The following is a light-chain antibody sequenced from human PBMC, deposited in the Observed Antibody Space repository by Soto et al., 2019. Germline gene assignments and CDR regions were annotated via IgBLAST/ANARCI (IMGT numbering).Light chain of an antibody. CDR2: EIS. V-gene: IGKV3-20*01. CDR1: QSVSDSY. J-gene: IGKJ1*01. Sequence: EIVLTQSPGTLSLSPGERATLSCRASQSVSDSYLAWYQQKPGQAPRLLIYEISTRATGIPDRFSGSGSGTDFTLTISRLEPEDFAVYYCQHYGGSPRTFGQGTKVE. CDR3: QHYGGSPRT.